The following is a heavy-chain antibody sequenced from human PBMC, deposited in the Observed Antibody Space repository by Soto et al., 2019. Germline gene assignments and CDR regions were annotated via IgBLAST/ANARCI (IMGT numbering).Heavy chain of an antibody. V-gene: IGHV1-69*12. J-gene: IGHJ2*01. D-gene: IGHD6-19*01. CDR3: AQTLGSAVAGPGRFDL. CDR2: ITPMFGTG. CDR1: GGTFNRYA. Sequence: QVQLVQSGAEVKKPGSSVKVSCKASGGTFNRYAISWLRQAPRQGPEWMGGITPMFGTGNYAQKFQGRVTITADESTTTVHMELRRLTSEDTAVYYCAQTLGSAVAGPGRFDLWGRGTRVIVSS.